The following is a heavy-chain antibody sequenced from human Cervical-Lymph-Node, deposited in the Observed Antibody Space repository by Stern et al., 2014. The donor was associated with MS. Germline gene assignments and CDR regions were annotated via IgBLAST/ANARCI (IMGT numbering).Heavy chain of an antibody. V-gene: IGHV4-4*02. CDR2: IYHSGST. D-gene: IGHD3-3*01. CDR1: GGSISSSNW. CDR3: ASTIFDVWFDP. J-gene: IGHJ5*02. Sequence: VQLVESGPGLVKPSGTLSLTCAVSGGSISSSNWWCWVRPPPGKGLEWIGEIYHSGSTNYNPSLKSRVTMSVDKSKNQFSLKLSSVTAADTAVYYCASTIFDVWFDPWGQGTLVTVSS.